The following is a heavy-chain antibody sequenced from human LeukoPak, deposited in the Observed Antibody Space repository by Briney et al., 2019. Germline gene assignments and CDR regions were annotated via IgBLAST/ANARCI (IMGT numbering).Heavy chain of an antibody. Sequence: PSETLSLTCTVSGGSISSGDYYWSWIRQPQGKGLEWIGYIYYSGSTYYNPSLKSRVTISVDTSKNQFSLKLSSVTAADTAVYYCARDHEGYSSVHNQNWFDPWGQGTLVTVSS. CDR3: ARDHEGYSSVHNQNWFDP. D-gene: IGHD6-25*01. J-gene: IGHJ5*02. CDR2: IYYSGST. CDR1: GGSISSGDYY. V-gene: IGHV4-30-4*08.